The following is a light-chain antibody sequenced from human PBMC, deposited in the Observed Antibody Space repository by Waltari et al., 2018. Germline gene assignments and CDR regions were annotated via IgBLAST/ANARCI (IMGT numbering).Light chain of an antibody. CDR1: SNDVGGCNS. J-gene: IGLJ2*01. V-gene: IGLV2-14*01. Sequence: QSALTQPASVSGSPGQSVTIFCAGTSNDVGGCNSVSSYQEHPGQAPRVIIYDDSDRPSGVSDHFSGAKSGNTASLTISGLQAEDEADYYCSSQSSNDVVLFGGGTKLTVL. CDR2: DDS. CDR3: SSQSSNDVVL.